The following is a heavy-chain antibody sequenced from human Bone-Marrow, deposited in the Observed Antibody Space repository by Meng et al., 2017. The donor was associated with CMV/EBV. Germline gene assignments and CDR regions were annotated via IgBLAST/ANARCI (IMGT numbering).Heavy chain of an antibody. J-gene: IGHJ4*02. V-gene: IGHV4-34*01. CDR1: GYY. CDR2: INHSGST. D-gene: IGHD3-10*01. Sequence: GYYWDWIRQPPGKGLEWIGEINHSGSTNYNPSLKSRVTISVDTSKNQFSLKLSSVTAADTAVYYCARGSPPWYYGSGSYYNHYFDYWGQGTLVTVSS. CDR3: ARGSPPWYYGSGSYYNHYFDY.